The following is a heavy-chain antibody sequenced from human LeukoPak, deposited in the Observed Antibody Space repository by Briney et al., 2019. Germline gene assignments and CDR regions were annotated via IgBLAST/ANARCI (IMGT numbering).Heavy chain of an antibody. J-gene: IGHJ4*02. Sequence: PSETLSLTCAVSGGSISSYYWSWIRRPAGKGLEWIGRISTGGTTNYSPSLTSRITMSVDTSKNQFSLNLTSVTAADTAVYYCARELSPSRAHDYWGQGTLVTDSS. V-gene: IGHV4-4*07. CDR1: GGSISSYY. CDR2: ISTGGTT. D-gene: IGHD5-24*01. CDR3: ARELSPSRAHDY.